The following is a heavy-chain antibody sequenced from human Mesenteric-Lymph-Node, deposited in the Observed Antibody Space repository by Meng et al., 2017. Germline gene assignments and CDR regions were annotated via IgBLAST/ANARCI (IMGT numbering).Heavy chain of an antibody. CDR3: ARVAVGSSSFDY. CDR1: GDSVTSHSAA. D-gene: IGHD1-26*01. Sequence: QEQLQESGPGLVKPSQTRSIPCAISGDSVTSHSAAWNWIRQSPSRGLELLGRTYYRSKWYNDYAVSVKSRITINPNTSKNQFSLQLNSVTPEDTAVYYCARVAVGSSSFDYWGKGTLVTVSS. J-gene: IGHJ4*02. V-gene: IGHV6-1*01. CDR2: TYYRSKWYN.